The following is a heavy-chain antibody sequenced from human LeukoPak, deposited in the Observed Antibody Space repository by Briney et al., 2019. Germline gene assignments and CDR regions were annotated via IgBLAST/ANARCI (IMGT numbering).Heavy chain of an antibody. J-gene: IGHJ4*02. CDR3: AKRASGSGTSLYYFDY. CDR1: GLTFSSYA. D-gene: IGHD3-10*01. Sequence: QPGGSLRLSCAASGLTFSSYAMSWVRQAPGKGLEWVSVISNSAGSTFYADSVKGRFTISRDNSKNTLYLQMNSLRAEDTAVYYCAKRASGSGTSLYYFDYWGQGTLVTVSS. V-gene: IGHV3-23*01. CDR2: ISNSAGST.